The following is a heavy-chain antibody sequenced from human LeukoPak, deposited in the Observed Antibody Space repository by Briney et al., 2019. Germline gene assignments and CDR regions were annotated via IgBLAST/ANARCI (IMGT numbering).Heavy chain of an antibody. CDR1: GFTFDDYT. J-gene: IGHJ6*03. Sequence: GGSLRLSCAASGFTFDDYTMHWVRQAPGKGLEWVSAISGSGGSTYYADSVKGRFTISRDNSKNTLCLQMNSLRAEDTAVYYCAKYWIQLWLRRSDYYYMDVWGKGTTVTISS. V-gene: IGHV3-23*01. CDR3: AKYWIQLWLRRSDYYYMDV. D-gene: IGHD5-18*01. CDR2: ISGSGGST.